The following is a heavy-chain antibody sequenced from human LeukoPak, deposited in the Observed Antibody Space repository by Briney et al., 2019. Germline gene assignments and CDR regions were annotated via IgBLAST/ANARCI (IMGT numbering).Heavy chain of an antibody. J-gene: IGHJ4*02. V-gene: IGHV3-30*18. D-gene: IGHD6-19*01. Sequence: GGSLRLSCAASGFTFSSYGMHWVRQAPGKGLEWVAVISYDGSNKYYADSVKGRFTISRDNSKNTLYLQMNSLRAEDTAVYYCAKETGGIWGIAVAGTLDYWGQGTLVTVSS. CDR1: GFTFSSYG. CDR3: AKETGGIWGIAVAGTLDY. CDR2: ISYDGSNK.